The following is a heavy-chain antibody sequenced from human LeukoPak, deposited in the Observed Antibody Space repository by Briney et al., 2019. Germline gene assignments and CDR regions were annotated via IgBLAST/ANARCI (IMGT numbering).Heavy chain of an antibody. CDR1: GYTFTSYG. CDR3: AREDVIITMIVVVYTCFFDY. V-gene: IGHV1-18*01. CDR2: IIAYNGNT. J-gene: IGHJ4*02. Sequence: GASVKVSCKASGYTFTSYGISWVRQAPGQGLEWMGWIIAYNGNTNYAQKLQSRVTMTTDTTTSTAYMEQRSLRSADTAVYYCAREDVIITMIVVVYTCFFDYWGQGTLVTVSS. D-gene: IGHD3-22*01.